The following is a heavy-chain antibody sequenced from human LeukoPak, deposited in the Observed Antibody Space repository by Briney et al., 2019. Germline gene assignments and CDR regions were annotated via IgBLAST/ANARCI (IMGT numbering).Heavy chain of an antibody. CDR2: INWNGGST. J-gene: IGHJ4*02. CDR3: ARDISSGWYFDY. CDR1: GFTFDDYG. Sequence: SGGSLRLSCAVSGFTFDDYGMSWVRKAPGKGLEWVSGINWNGGSTGYVDSVKGRFTISRDNAKNSLHLQMNSLRAEATAFFYCARDISSGWYFDYWGQGTLVTVSS. D-gene: IGHD6-19*01. V-gene: IGHV3-20*04.